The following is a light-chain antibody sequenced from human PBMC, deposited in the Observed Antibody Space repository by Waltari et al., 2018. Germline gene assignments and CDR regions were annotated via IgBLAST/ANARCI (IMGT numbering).Light chain of an antibody. V-gene: IGLV2-23*02. J-gene: IGLJ3*02. CDR3: CSYVQKDIWL. CDR1: TGIGGHSDF. CDR2: EVI. Sequence: QSALTQPASVSGAPGQSITISCSAVTGIGGHSDFVSWYQHHPGKVPKLFIYEVIKRPPDISDRFTGSKSGNTASLSISGLQADDEADYYCCSYVQKDIWLFGRGTKVTVL.